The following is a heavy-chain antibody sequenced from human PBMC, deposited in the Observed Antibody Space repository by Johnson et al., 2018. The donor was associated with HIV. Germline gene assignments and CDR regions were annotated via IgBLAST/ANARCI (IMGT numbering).Heavy chain of an antibody. CDR1: GFTFSSYA. J-gene: IGHJ3*01. CDR2: ISGSGDNT. CDR3: AKDMRQWELLDAFDL. V-gene: IGHV3-23*01. Sequence: EVQLIESGGGLVQPGGSLRVSCAASGFTFSSYAMSWVRQAPGKGLEWVSTISGSGDNTYYADSVKGRFTISRDNSKNTLYLQMNSLRAEDTAVYYCAKDMRQWELLDAFDLWGQGTMVTVSS. D-gene: IGHD1-26*01.